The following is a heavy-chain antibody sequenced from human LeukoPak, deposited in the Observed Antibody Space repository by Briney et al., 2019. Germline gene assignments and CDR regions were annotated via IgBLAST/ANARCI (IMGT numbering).Heavy chain of an antibody. D-gene: IGHD3-10*01. Sequence: GGLRLSCAASGFTFSDYYMSWIRQAPGKGLEWVSYISSSGSTIYYADSVKGRFTISRDNSKNTLYLQMNSLRAEDTAVYYCAKGVTMVRGVDPYYGMDVWGQGTTVTVSS. J-gene: IGHJ6*02. CDR2: ISSSGSTI. V-gene: IGHV3-11*01. CDR3: AKGVTMVRGVDPYYGMDV. CDR1: GFTFSDYY.